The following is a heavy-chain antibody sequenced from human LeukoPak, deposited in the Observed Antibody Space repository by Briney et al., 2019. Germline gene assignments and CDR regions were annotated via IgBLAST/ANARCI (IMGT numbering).Heavy chain of an antibody. CDR1: GFTFSSYA. CDR2: ISYDGSNK. D-gene: IGHD6-19*01. CDR3: ARDGEQWLVYYYYYGMDV. V-gene: IGHV3-30*04. J-gene: IGHJ6*02. Sequence: GGSLRLSCAASGFTFSSYAMHWVRQAPGRGLEWVAVISYDGSNKYYADSVKGRFTISRDNSKNTLYLQMNSLRAEDTAVYYCARDGEQWLVYYYYYGMDVWGQGTTVTVSS.